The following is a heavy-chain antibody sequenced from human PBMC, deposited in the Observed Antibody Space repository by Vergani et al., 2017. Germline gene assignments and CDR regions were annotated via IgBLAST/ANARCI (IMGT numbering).Heavy chain of an antibody. CDR2: IYYSGST. Sequence: QAQLQESGPGLVKPSQTLSLTCTVSGGSLSSGDYYWSWIRQPPGKGLEWIGYIYYSGSTYYNPYLKSRVTISVDTSKNQFSLKLSSVTAADTAVYYCARGGLGGDLDYWGQGTLVTVSS. J-gene: IGHJ4*02. CDR3: ARGGLGGDLDY. V-gene: IGHV4-30-4*08. CDR1: GGSLSSGDYY. D-gene: IGHD2-21*01.